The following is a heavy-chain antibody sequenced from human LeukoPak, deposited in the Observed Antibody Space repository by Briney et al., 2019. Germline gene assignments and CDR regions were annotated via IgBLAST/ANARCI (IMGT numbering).Heavy chain of an antibody. CDR3: ASQRGLQAARPSYYYYYMDV. J-gene: IGHJ6*03. V-gene: IGHV4-34*01. Sequence: PSETLSLTCAVYGGSFSGYYWNWIRQPPGKGLEWIGEINHSGSTNYNPSLKSRVTISVDTSKNQFSLKLSSVTAADTAVYYCASQRGLQAARPSYYYYYMDVWGKGTTVTVSS. CDR1: GGSFSGYY. D-gene: IGHD6-6*01. CDR2: INHSGST.